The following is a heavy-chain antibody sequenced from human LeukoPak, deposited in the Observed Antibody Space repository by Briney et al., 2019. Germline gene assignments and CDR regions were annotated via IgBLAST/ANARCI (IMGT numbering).Heavy chain of an antibody. CDR2: IYYSRST. J-gene: IGHJ3*02. D-gene: IGHD3-22*01. V-gene: IGHV4-39*07. CDR1: GGSISSSSYY. CDR3: ASLTTAEAFDI. Sequence: SETLSLTCTVSGGSISSSSYYWGWIRQPPGKGLEWIGSIYYSRSTYYNPSLKSRVTISVDTSKNQFSLKLSSVTAADTAVYYCASLTTAEAFDIWGQGTMVTVSS.